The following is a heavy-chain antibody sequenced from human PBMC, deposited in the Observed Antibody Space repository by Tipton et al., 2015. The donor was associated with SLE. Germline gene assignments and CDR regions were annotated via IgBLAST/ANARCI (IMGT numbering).Heavy chain of an antibody. CDR3: ARHQRYTPMANLDY. D-gene: IGHD5-18*01. CDR1: GGSISSSVNC. J-gene: IGHJ4*02. CDR2: INYSGNT. Sequence: TLSLTCTVSGGSISSSVNCWAWIRQPPGKGLEWIGTINYSGNTYYNPSLKSRLTISVDTSHNQLSLRLSSVTAADTAVYYCARHQRYTPMANLDYWGQGTLVTVSS. V-gene: IGHV4-39*01.